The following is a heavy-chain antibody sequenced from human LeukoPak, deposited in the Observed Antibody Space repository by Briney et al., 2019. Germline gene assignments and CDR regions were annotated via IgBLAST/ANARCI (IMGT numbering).Heavy chain of an antibody. CDR2: IYYSGST. CDR3: ARVLDTAMALGFYYFDY. Sequence: SETLSLTCTVSGGCISSYYWSWIRQPPGKGLEWIGYIYYSGSTNYNPSLKSRVTISVDTSKNQFSLKLSSVTAADTAVYYCARVLDTAMALGFYYFDYWGQGTLVTVSS. CDR1: GGCISSYY. J-gene: IGHJ4*02. D-gene: IGHD5-18*01. V-gene: IGHV4-59*01.